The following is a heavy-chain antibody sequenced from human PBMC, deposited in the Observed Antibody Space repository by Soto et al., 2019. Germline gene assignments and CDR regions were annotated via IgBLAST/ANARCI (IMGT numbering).Heavy chain of an antibody. CDR1: GFAFGKYP. J-gene: IGHJ3*02. Sequence: EAQLLHSGGGVGPPGGSLRLSCVASGFAFGKYPMAWVRQTSGKGLEWIATISGTGGMTEYADSVRGRFTVSIDHSKDTVHLEMNSLRADDTAVYYCAKDRTMALGIRAFDIGVQGTTVSISS. CDR2: ISGTGGMT. CDR3: AKDRTMALGIRAFDI. V-gene: IGHV3-23*01. D-gene: IGHD2-2*01.